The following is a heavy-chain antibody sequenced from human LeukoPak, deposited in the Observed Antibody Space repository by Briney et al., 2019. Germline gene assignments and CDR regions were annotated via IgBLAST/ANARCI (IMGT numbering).Heavy chain of an antibody. CDR2: IYYSGST. V-gene: IGHV4-59*01. J-gene: IGHJ4*02. Sequence: SETLSLTCTVSGGSISSYYWSWIRQPPGKGLEWIGYIYYSGSTNYNPSLKSRVTISVDTSKNQFSLKLSSVNAADTAVYYCARGVEDTLDGYYFDYWGQGTLVTVSS. CDR1: GGSISSYY. CDR3: ARGVEDTLDGYYFDY. D-gene: IGHD2-15*01.